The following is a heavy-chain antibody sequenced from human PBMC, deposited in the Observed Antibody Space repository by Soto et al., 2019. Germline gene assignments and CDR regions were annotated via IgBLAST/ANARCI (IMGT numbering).Heavy chain of an antibody. CDR3: AREYGSGSYLRAFDI. CDR1: GFTFSSYG. CDR2: IWYDGSNK. D-gene: IGHD3-10*01. V-gene: IGHV3-33*01. J-gene: IGHJ3*02. Sequence: QVQLVESGGGVVQPGRSLRLSCAASGFTFSSYGMHWVRQAPGKGLEWVAVIWYDGSNKYYADSVKGRFTISRDNSKNTLYLQMNSLRAEDTAVYYCAREYGSGSYLRAFDIWGQGTMVTVSS.